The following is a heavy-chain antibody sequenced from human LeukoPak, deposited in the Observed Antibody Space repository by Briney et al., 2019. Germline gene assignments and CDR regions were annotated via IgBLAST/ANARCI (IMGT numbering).Heavy chain of an antibody. D-gene: IGHD5-24*01. CDR2: ITPKTGGT. CDR1: GYTFTDYY. CDR3: ARAFLEMATISAFDI. Sequence: ASVKVSCKPSGYTFTDYYLHWVRQAPGQGLEWMGWITPKTGGTNYAQKFKGRVTMTRDTSISTVYMDLSGLRSDDTAVYYCARAFLEMATISAFDIWGQGTMVTVSS. J-gene: IGHJ3*02. V-gene: IGHV1-2*02.